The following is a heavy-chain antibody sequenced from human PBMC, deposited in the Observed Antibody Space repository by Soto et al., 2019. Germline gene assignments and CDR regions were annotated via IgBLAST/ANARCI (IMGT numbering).Heavy chain of an antibody. D-gene: IGHD4-17*01. V-gene: IGHV1-18*01. CDR3: SRDGSGDYGY. J-gene: IGHJ4*02. CDR1: GYTFTSNG. Sequence: QVQLVQSGAEVKKPGTSVKVSCKASGYTFTSNGISWVRQAPGQGLEWMGWISTYNGNTNYAQKLQGRGTKTRDTSTSIAYMELRDLRSDDTAVYYCSRDGSGDYGYWGQGSLVTVSS. CDR2: ISTYNGNT.